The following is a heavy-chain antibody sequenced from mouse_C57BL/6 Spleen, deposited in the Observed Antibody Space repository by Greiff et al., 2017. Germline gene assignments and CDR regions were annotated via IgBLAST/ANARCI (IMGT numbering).Heavy chain of an antibody. D-gene: IGHD1-1*01. CDR2: IYPGDGDT. CDR3: ARTTVVANWYFDV. V-gene: IGHV1-80*01. CDR1: GYAFSSYW. Sequence: VQLKQSGAELVKPGASVKISCKASGYAFSSYWMNWVQQRPGKGLEWIGQIYPGDGDTNYNGTFKGKATLTADKSSSTAYMQLSSLTSEDSAVYFCARTTVVANWYFDVWGTGTTVTVSA. J-gene: IGHJ1*03.